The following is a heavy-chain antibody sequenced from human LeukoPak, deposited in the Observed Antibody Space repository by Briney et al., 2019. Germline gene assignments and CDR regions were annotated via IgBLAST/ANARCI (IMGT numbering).Heavy chain of an antibody. CDR3: ARHGGAYCGGDCYSNWFDP. J-gene: IGHJ5*02. Sequence: GESLKISCKGSGYSFTSYWIGGVRPLPGKAVEGRGIIYPGDTKTRSSPSYQRQATFSADKSISTAYLRWSSLKASDTAMYCCARHGGAYCGGDCYSNWFDPWGEGTLVTVSS. V-gene: IGHV5-51*01. CDR2: IYPGDTKT. D-gene: IGHD2-21*02. CDR1: GYSFTSYW.